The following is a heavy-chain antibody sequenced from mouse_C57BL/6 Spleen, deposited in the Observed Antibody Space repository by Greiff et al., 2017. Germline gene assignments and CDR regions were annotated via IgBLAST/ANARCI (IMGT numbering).Heavy chain of an antibody. CDR1: GYTFTSYW. D-gene: IGHD1-1*02. Sequence: QVQLQQPGAELVMPGASVKLSCKASGYTFTSYWMHWVKQRPGQGLEWIGEIDPSDSYTNYNQKFKGKSTLTVDKSSSTAYMQLSSLTSEDSAVYYCARVGTMLRGRPWFAYWGQGTLVTVSA. CDR3: ARVGTMLRGRPWFAY. J-gene: IGHJ3*01. CDR2: IDPSDSYT. V-gene: IGHV1-69*01.